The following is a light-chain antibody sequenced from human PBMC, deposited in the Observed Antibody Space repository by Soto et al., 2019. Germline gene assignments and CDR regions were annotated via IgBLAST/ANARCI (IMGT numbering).Light chain of an antibody. CDR2: GAS. CDR3: QQCGGSPLT. CDR1: QSVDSSY. J-gene: IGKJ4*01. Sequence: EVVLTQSPGTLSLSPGERATLSCRASQSVDSSYLAWYQQKVGQAPRLLIYGASSRATGIPDRFSGGGSGTDFTLTISRLEPEDFAVYYCQQCGGSPLTFGGGTKVEIK. V-gene: IGKV3-20*01.